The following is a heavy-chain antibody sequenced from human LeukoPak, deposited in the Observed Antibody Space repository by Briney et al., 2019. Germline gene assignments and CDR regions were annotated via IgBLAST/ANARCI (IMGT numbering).Heavy chain of an antibody. Sequence: SETLSLTCTVSGGSISSYYWSWIRQPPGKGLEWIGYIYYSGSTNYNPSLKSRVTISVDTSKNQFSLKLSSVTAADTAVYYCARQGGYDSLDYWGQGTLVTVSS. J-gene: IGHJ4*02. CDR3: ARQGGYDSLDY. CDR2: IYYSGST. V-gene: IGHV4-59*08. CDR1: GGSISSYY. D-gene: IGHD5-12*01.